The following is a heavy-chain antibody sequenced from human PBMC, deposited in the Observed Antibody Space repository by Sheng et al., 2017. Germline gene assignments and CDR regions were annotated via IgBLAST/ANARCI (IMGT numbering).Heavy chain of an antibody. V-gene: IGHV1-69*08. Sequence: QVQLVQSGAEVKKPGSSVKVSCKASGGTFSSYTISWVRQAPGQGLEWMGRIIPILGIANYAQKFQGRVTITADKSTSTAYMELSSLRSEDTAVYYCARDRVSSSGSYSYYFDYWGQGTLVTVSS. CDR3: ARDRVSSSGSYSYYFDY. CDR2: IIPILGIA. D-gene: IGHD1-26*01. CDR1: GGTFSSYT. J-gene: IGHJ4*02.